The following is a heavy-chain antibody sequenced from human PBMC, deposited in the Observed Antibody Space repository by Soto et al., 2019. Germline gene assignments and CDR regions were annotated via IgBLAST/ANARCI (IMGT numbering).Heavy chain of an antibody. Sequence: VASVKVSCKASGYTFTSCYMHWVRQAPGQGLEWMGIINPIGGRTTYAQKFQDRVTMTRDKSTSTLYMELSSLRSEDTAVYYCARGGPAASSYSYYYGMDLWGQGTTVTVSS. CDR1: GYTFTSCY. CDR2: INPIGGRT. CDR3: ARGGPAASSYSYYYGMDL. V-gene: IGHV1-46*01. D-gene: IGHD6-13*01. J-gene: IGHJ6*02.